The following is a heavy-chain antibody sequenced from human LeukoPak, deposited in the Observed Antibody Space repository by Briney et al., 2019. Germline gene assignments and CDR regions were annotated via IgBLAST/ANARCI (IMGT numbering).Heavy chain of an antibody. J-gene: IGHJ4*02. V-gene: IGHV4-59*08. CDR1: GCSISTNH. CDR2: IFHTGST. D-gene: IGHD3-10*01. CDR3: ARQIRGAYYYFDS. Sequence: ETLSLTCTGSGCSISTNHWSWIRQPPGKGLEWIGYIFHTGSTNYNPSLKSRVTISVDASKNQFSLKLSSVTAADTAVYFCARQIRGAYYYFDSWGQGTLVAVSS.